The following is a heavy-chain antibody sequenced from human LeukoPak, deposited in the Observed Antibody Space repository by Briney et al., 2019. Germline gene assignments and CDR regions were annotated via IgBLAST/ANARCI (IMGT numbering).Heavy chain of an antibody. J-gene: IGHJ4*02. Sequence: GGSLRPSCAASGFTFSTYEINWVRQAPGKGLEWLSHISTSGSSIHYADSVKGRFTISRDNAKNSLYLQMNSLRAEDTALYYCARGGSYGGYHSYWGQGTLVTVSS. V-gene: IGHV3-48*03. CDR3: ARGGSYGGYHSY. CDR1: GFTFSTYE. D-gene: IGHD4-23*01. CDR2: ISTSGSSI.